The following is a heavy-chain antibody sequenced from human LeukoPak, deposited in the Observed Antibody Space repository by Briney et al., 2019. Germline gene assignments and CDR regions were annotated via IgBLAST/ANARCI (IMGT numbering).Heavy chain of an antibody. J-gene: IGHJ4*02. Sequence: PGGSLRLSCAASGFTFSDYNMNWVRQAPGKGLEWVAFIQYDGNKKYYADSVEGRFTISRDNSKNTLYFQMNSLRPEDTALYYCANTMYSSAWSPFDYWGRGTLVTVSS. V-gene: IGHV3-30*02. CDR1: GFTFSDYN. CDR3: ANTMYSSAWSPFDY. CDR2: IQYDGNKK. D-gene: IGHD6-19*01.